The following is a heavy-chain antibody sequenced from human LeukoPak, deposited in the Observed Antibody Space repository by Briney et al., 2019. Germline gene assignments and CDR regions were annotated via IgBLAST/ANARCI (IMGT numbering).Heavy chain of an antibody. Sequence: PGGSLRLSCAASGFTFSSYEMNWVRQAPGKGLEWVAVISYDGTNKYYADSVKGRFTISRDNSKNTLYLQMSSLRAEDTAVYYCARDADYGDPKAIEYWGQGTLVTVSS. D-gene: IGHD4-17*01. CDR1: GFTFSSYE. CDR2: ISYDGTNK. CDR3: ARDADYGDPKAIEY. J-gene: IGHJ4*02. V-gene: IGHV3-30*04.